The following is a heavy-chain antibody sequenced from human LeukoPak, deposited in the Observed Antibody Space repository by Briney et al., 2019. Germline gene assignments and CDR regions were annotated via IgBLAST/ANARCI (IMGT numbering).Heavy chain of an antibody. D-gene: IGHD6-13*01. J-gene: IGHJ4*02. CDR3: AKEIKFRAAAGDYFDY. V-gene: IGHV3-23*01. Sequence: PGGSLRLSCAASGFTFSSFAMNRVRQAPGKGLEWVSAISGSGGSTYYADSVKGRFTISRDNSKNTLYLQMNSLRAEDTAVYYCAKEIKFRAAAGDYFDYWGQGTLVTVSS. CDR1: GFTFSSFA. CDR2: ISGSGGST.